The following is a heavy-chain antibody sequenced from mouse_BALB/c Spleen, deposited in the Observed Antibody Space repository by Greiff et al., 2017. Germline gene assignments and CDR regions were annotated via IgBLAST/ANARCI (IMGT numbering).Heavy chain of an antibody. J-gene: IGHJ1*01. CDR3: ARGGNYGYFDV. CDR2: INPSTGYT. CDR1: GYTFTSYW. D-gene: IGHD2-1*01. V-gene: IGHV1-7*01. Sequence: QVQLQQSGAELAKPGASVKMSCKASGYTFTSYWMHWVKQRPGQGLEWIGYINPSTGYTEYNQKFKDKATLTADKSSSTAYMQLSSLTSEDSAVYYCARGGNYGYFDVWGAGTTVTVSS.